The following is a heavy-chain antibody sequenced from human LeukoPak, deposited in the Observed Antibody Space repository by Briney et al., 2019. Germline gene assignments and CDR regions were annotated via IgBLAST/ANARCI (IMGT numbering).Heavy chain of an antibody. V-gene: IGHV3-30*01. J-gene: IGHJ4*02. D-gene: IGHD3-10*01. Sequence: GMSLRLSCAASGFSFSDYAMHWVRQAPGKGLEWVAVISYDGRNKYYVDSVKGRFTISRDNSKNTLYLQMNSLRAEDTAVYYCAKDLGLRGVMDYWGQGTLVTVSS. CDR3: AKDLGLRGVMDY. CDR2: ISYDGRNK. CDR1: GFSFSDYA.